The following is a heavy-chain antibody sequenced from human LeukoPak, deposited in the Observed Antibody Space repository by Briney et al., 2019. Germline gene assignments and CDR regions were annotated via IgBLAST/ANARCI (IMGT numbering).Heavy chain of an antibody. CDR2: INPNSGGT. CDR3: ARGGRYYDYVWGKLLDY. J-gene: IGHJ4*02. V-gene: IGHV1-2*02. D-gene: IGHD3-16*01. Sequence: GASVKVSCKASGYTFTGYYMHWVRQAPGQGLEWMGWINPNSGGTNYAQKFQGRVTMTRDTSISTAYMELSRLRSDDTAVYYCARGGRYYDYVWGKLLDYWGQGTLVTVSS. CDR1: GYTFTGYY.